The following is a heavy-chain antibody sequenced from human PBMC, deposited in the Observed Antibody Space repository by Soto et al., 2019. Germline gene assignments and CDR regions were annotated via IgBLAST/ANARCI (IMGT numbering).Heavy chain of an antibody. CDR1: GFTFSSYS. CDR3: ARDGKSSGYRAFDI. Sequence: PGGSLRLSCAASGFTFSSYSMNWVRQAPGKGLEWVSYISSSSSTIYYADSVKGRFTISRDNAKNSLYLQMNSLRAEDTAVYYCARDGKSSGYRAFDIWGQGTMVTVS. V-gene: IGHV3-48*01. CDR2: ISSSSSTI. D-gene: IGHD6-19*01. J-gene: IGHJ3*02.